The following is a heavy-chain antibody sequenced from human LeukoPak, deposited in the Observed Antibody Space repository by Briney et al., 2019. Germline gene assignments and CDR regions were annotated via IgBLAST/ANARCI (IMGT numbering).Heavy chain of an antibody. J-gene: IGHJ4*02. CDR3: ARGATDSGSYSDY. V-gene: IGHV1-69*02. CDR1: GFTFSSYT. D-gene: IGHD1-26*01. CDR2: IIPILGIA. Sequence: GGSLRLSCAASGFTFSSYTISWVRQAPGQGLEWMGRIIPILGIANYAQKFQGRVTITADKSTSTAYMELSSLRSEDTAVYYCARGATDSGSYSDYWGQGTLVTVSS.